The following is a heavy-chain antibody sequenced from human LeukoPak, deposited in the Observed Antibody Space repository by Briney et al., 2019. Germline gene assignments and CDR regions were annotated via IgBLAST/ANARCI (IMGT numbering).Heavy chain of an antibody. CDR1: GFTFSNAW. D-gene: IGHD2-2*01. CDR2: IKSKTDGGTT. CDR3: TTDYCSSTSCPYYYYYYMDV. V-gene: IGHV3-15*01. J-gene: IGHJ6*03. Sequence: PGGSLRLSCAASGFTFSNAWMSWVRQAPGKGLEWVGRIKSKTDGGTTDYAAPVKGRFTISRDDSKNTLYLQMNSLKTEDTAVYYCTTDYCSSTSCPYYYYYYMDVWGKGTTVTVSS.